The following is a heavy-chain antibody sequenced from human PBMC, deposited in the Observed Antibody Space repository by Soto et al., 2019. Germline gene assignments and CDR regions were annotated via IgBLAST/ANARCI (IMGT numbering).Heavy chain of an antibody. Sequence: PGGSLRLSCAASGFTFSSYSMNWVRQAPGKGLEWVSSISSSSYIYYADSVKGRFTISRDNAKNSLYLQMNSLRAEDTAVYYCGRDAQIRLAAAGTHAFDIWGQGTMVTVSS. CDR2: ISSSSYI. CDR3: GRDAQIRLAAAGTHAFDI. D-gene: IGHD6-13*01. J-gene: IGHJ3*02. CDR1: GFTFSSYS. V-gene: IGHV3-21*01.